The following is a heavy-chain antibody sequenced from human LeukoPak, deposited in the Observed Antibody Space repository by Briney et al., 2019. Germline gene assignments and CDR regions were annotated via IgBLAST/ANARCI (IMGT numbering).Heavy chain of an antibody. Sequence: GGALRLSCAASGFPFSTYGMHWVRRAPGKGLEWGAFIRFDGSNKYYADSVKGRFTISRDNSTNTVYLQMNSLRAEDTAVYYCAKAADIVVVPAVYIRGHAFDIWGQGTMVTVSS. CDR2: IRFDGSNK. J-gene: IGHJ3*02. CDR1: GFPFSTYG. D-gene: IGHD2-2*01. V-gene: IGHV3-30*02. CDR3: AKAADIVVVPAVYIRGHAFDI.